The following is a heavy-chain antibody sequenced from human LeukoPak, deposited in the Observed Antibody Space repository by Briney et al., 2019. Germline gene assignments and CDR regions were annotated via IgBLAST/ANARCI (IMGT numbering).Heavy chain of an antibody. D-gene: IGHD1-26*01. CDR2: IYYSGST. CDR1: GGSVSSSSYY. Sequence: TPSETLSLTCTVSGGSVSSSSYYWGWIRQPPGRGLEWIGSIYYSGSTYYNPSLKSRVTISVDTSKNQFSLKLSSVTAADTAVYYCARNVGATLEYFQHWGQGTLVTVSS. J-gene: IGHJ1*01. V-gene: IGHV4-39*07. CDR3: ARNVGATLEYFQH.